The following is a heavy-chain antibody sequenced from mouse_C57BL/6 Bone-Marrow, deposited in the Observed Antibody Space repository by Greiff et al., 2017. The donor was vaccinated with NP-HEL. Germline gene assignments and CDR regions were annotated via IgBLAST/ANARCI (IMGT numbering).Heavy chain of an antibody. CDR1: GYTFTSYW. D-gene: IGHD1-1*01. V-gene: IGHV1-50*01. Sequence: QVQLQQPGAELVKPGASVKLSCKASGYTFTSYWMQWVKQRPGQGLEWIGEIDPSDSYTNYNEKFKGKATLTVDTSSSTAYMQLSSLTSEDSAVYYCGRDLDVTTEVATRYFEVWGTGTTVTVSS. CDR2: IDPSDSYT. CDR3: GRDLDVTTEVATRYFEV. J-gene: IGHJ1*03.